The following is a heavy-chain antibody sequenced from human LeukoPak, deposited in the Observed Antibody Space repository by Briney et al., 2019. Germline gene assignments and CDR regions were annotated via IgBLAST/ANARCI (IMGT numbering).Heavy chain of an antibody. Sequence: GGSLRLSCAASGFTFGSFAMSWVRQAPGKGLEWVSDISGSGGDSYYADSVRGRFTISRDNSKKTIYLQMNSLRAEDTGVYYCASKRPLLDDAFDIWGQGTTVTVSS. D-gene: IGHD1-1*01. V-gene: IGHV3-23*01. CDR3: ASKRPLLDDAFDI. CDR2: ISGSGGDS. CDR1: GFTFGSFA. J-gene: IGHJ3*02.